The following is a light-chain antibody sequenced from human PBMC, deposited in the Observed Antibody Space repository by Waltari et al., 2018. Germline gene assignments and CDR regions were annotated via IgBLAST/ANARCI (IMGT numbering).Light chain of an antibody. J-gene: IGKJ1*01. CDR2: WAS. CDR1: QSVLFSPNSNNY. V-gene: IGKV4-1*01. CDR3: QQYYSTPWT. Sequence: DIVMTQSPDSLAVSLGERDTLNCKSSQSVLFSPNSNNYLAWYQQKSGQPPKLLIYWASTRESGVPDRFSGSGSGTHFTLTISSLQAEDVAVYYCQQYYSTPWTFGQGTKVEIK.